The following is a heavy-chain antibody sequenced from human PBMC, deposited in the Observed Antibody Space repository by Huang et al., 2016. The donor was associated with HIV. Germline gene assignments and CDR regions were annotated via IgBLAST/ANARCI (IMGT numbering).Heavy chain of an antibody. CDR3: ARDGAYSFDSTAYHRDH. CDR2: ISYSGIT. J-gene: IGHJ4*02. D-gene: IGHD3-16*01. V-gene: IGHV4-59*11. CDR1: GGSISGHH. Sequence: QVHLLESGPGLVKPSETLSLTCSVSGGSISGHHWSWVREPPGRGLAWMASISYSGITKYNPSLKGRVTMSLDTSKDHFSVNLTAVTAADTAVYFCARDGAYSFDSTAYHRDHWGQGTLVTVAS.